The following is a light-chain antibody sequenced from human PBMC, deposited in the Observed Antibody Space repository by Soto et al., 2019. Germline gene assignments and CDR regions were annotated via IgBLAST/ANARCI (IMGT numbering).Light chain of an antibody. CDR3: QQYGNSPQT. J-gene: IGKJ1*01. V-gene: IGKV3-20*01. Sequence: ETDLTQSPGTLSLPLGQRGTLSDRASQSVDSTYLTWYQQKPAQAPRLLIYGASGRATGIPARFSSSGSGADFTPTISRLEPEDFAVYYCQQYGNSPQTFGQGTKVDIK. CDR1: QSVDSTY. CDR2: GAS.